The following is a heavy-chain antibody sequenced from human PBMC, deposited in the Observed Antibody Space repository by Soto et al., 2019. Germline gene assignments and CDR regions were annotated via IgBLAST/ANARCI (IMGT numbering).Heavy chain of an antibody. CDR2: IYYSGST. V-gene: IGHV4-39*01. Sequence: QLQLQESGPGLVKPSETLSLTCTVSGGSISSSSYYWGWIRQPPGKGLEWIGSIYYSGSTYYNPSLKSRVTISVDTSKNQFSLRLSSVTAVDTAVYYCGQSSTDIVVVVGAMIFWGQGTLVTVSS. J-gene: IGHJ4*02. D-gene: IGHD2-15*01. CDR1: GGSISSSSYY. CDR3: GQSSTDIVVVVGAMIF.